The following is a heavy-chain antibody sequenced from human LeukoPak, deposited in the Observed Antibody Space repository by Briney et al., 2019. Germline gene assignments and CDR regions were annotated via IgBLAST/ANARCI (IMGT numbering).Heavy chain of an antibody. D-gene: IGHD3-3*01. CDR3: ARDINSYYDFWSGNSNWFDP. CDR2: ISSSSSYI. Sequence: GGSLRLSCAASGFTFSSYSMNWVRQAPGKGLEWVSSISSSSSYIYYADSVKGRFTISRDNAKNSLYPQMNSLRAEDTAVYYCARDINSYYDFWSGNSNWFDPWGQGTLVTVSS. V-gene: IGHV3-21*01. CDR1: GFTFSSYS. J-gene: IGHJ5*02.